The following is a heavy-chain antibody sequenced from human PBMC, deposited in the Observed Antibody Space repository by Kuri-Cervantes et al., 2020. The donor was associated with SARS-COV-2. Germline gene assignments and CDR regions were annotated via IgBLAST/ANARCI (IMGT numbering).Heavy chain of an antibody. CDR3: AREDYDFWRSPYYYYMDV. D-gene: IGHD3-3*01. V-gene: IGHV3-NL1*01. CDR2: IYSGGST. Sequence: GESLKISCAASGFTFSSYGMNWVRQAPGKGLEWASVIYSGGSTYYADSVKGRFTISRDNAKNSLYLQMNSLRAEDTAVYYCAREDYDFWRSPYYYYMDVWGKGTTVTVSS. CDR1: GFTFSSYG. J-gene: IGHJ6*03.